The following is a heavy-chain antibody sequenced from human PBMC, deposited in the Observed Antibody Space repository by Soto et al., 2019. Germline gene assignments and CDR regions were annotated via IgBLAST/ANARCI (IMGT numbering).Heavy chain of an antibody. Sequence: QVQLQESGPGLVKPSQTLSLTCTVSGGSISSGDYYWSWIRQPPGKGLEWIGYIYYSGSTYYNPSLKRRVTISVDTSKNQFSLKLSSVTAADTAVYYCARDPTVKASFWYFDLWGRGTLVTVSS. V-gene: IGHV4-30-4*01. CDR1: GGSISSGDYY. CDR3: ARDPTVKASFWYFDL. CDR2: IYYSGST. D-gene: IGHD4-17*01. J-gene: IGHJ2*01.